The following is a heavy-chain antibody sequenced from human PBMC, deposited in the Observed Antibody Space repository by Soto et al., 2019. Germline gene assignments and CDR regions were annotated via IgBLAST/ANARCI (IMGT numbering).Heavy chain of an antibody. CDR2: IYHGDSDT. D-gene: IGHD6-13*01. J-gene: IGHJ6*02. V-gene: IGHV5-51*01. CDR3: ARHMEAAAGLFHCYYCMDX. CDR1: GYSFTSQW. Sequence: GEALKISWKGSGYSFTSQWIGWVRQMSGKGVELMVTIYHGDSDTRYSTSFQGQVTISADKSIITAYLQWSSLKDSDTAMYYCARHMEAAAGLFHCYYCMDXWGQGTPVTVS.